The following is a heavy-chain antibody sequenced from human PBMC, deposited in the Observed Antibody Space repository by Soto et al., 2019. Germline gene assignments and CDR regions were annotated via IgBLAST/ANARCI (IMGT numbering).Heavy chain of an antibody. D-gene: IGHD3-9*01. CDR2: VYWDDDK. J-gene: IGHJ4*02. CDR1: GFSLNSRGVG. Sequence: QITLRESGPALVKPTQTLTLTCTFSGFSLNSRGVGVGWVRQPPGKALEWLAIVYWDDDKRYRPSLRSRLPIRKDTPKNQLVLTLPNTAPVDTATYYCVHRGPVDETGMGVDFWGQGSLVTVSS. CDR3: VHRGPVDETGMGVDF. V-gene: IGHV2-5*02.